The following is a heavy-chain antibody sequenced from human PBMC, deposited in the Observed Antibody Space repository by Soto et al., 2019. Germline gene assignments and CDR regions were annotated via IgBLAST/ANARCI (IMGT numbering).Heavy chain of an antibody. CDR1: GGTFSSYA. CDR3: ASELTHSGYCSSTSCHKKNYYYYGMDV. D-gene: IGHD2-2*01. Sequence: SVKVSCKASGGTFSSYAISWVRQAPGQGLEWMGGIIPIFGTANYAQKFQGRVTITADESTSTAYMELSSLRSEDTAVYYCASELTHSGYCSSTSCHKKNYYYYGMDVWGQGTTVTVSS. CDR2: IIPIFGTA. V-gene: IGHV1-69*13. J-gene: IGHJ6*02.